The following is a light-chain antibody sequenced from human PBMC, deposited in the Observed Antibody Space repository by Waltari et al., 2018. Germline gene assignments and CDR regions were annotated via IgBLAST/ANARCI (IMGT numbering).Light chain of an antibody. CDR3: CSYAGSSTFV. CDR1: SSYVGSYNL. V-gene: IGLV2-23*02. J-gene: IGLJ2*01. Sequence: QSALTQPASVSGSPGQSITISCTGTSSYVGSYNLVSWYQQHPGKAPKLMIYEVSKRPSGVSNRCSGSKSGNTASLTISGLQAEDEADYYCCSYAGSSTFVFGGGTKLTVL. CDR2: EVS.